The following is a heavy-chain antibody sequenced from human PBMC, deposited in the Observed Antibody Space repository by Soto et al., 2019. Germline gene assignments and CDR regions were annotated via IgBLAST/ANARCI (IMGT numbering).Heavy chain of an antibody. CDR1: GFSFRSYA. V-gene: IGHV3-30-3*01. Sequence: QVQLVESGGGVVQPGRSLRLSCAASGFSFRSYAMHWVRQAPGKGLEGVAVMSYDGSDKDYADSVKGRFTISRDNSKNTLYLQMSRLRAEDTAVYYCARARLDTPALEYWGQGTLVTVSS. CDR3: ARARLDTPALEY. J-gene: IGHJ4*02. CDR2: MSYDGSDK. D-gene: IGHD2-2*01.